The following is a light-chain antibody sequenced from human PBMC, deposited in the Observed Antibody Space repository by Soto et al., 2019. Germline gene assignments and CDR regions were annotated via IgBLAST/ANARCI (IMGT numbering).Light chain of an antibody. V-gene: IGLV1-40*01. J-gene: IGLJ2*01. CDR1: SSNIGAGYD. CDR3: QSYDSSLSVV. CDR2: GNS. Sequence: QSVLTQPPSVSGAPGQRVTISCTGSSSNIGAGYDVHWYQQLPGTAPKLLIYGNSNRPSGVPDRFSGSKSGTSASLAITXLQAEDEADYYCQSYDSSLSVVFGGGTKVTVL.